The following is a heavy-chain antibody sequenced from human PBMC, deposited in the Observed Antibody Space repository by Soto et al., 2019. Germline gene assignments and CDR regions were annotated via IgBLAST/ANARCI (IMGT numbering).Heavy chain of an antibody. D-gene: IGHD4-17*01. V-gene: IGHV3-23*01. CDR2: ISGSGGST. CDR3: AKVGGYGDYLSAFDY. CDR1: GFTFSSYA. J-gene: IGHJ4*02. Sequence: PGGSLRLSCAASGFTFSSYAMSWVRQAPGKGLEWVSAISGSGGSTYYADSVKGRFTISRDNSKNTLYLQMNSLRAEDTAVYYCAKVGGYGDYLSAFDYWGQVTLVTVSS.